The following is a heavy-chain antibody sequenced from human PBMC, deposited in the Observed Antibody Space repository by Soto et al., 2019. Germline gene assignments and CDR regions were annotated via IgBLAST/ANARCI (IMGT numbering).Heavy chain of an antibody. J-gene: IGHJ4*02. CDR1: GFTFSSYG. CDR3: ARDRIATAGTGDLDY. V-gene: IGHV3-33*01. D-gene: IGHD6-13*01. Sequence: GGSLRLSCAASGFTFSSYGMHWVRQAPGKGLEWVAVIWYDGSNKYYADSVKGRFTISRGNSKNTLYLQMNSLRAEDTAVYYCARDRIATAGTGDLDYWGQGTLVTVSS. CDR2: IWYDGSNK.